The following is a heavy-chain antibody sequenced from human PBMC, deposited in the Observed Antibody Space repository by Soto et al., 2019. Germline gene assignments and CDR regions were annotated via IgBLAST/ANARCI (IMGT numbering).Heavy chain of an antibody. CDR1: SDSVSSSSYT. V-gene: IGHV4-39*01. J-gene: IGHJ4*02. CDR2: IYSSGST. CDR3: ARVNDYGVDFDF. D-gene: IGHD4-17*01. Sequence: SETLSLTCTVSSDSVSSSSYTWGWIRQPPGKGPEWIGSIYSSGSTYYNPSLNSRVTVSVDTSKNQFSLNLSSVTAADTAVYYCARVNDYGVDFDFWGQGTLVTVS.